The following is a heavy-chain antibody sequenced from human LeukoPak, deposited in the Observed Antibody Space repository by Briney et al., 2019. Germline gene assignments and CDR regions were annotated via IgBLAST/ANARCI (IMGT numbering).Heavy chain of an antibody. Sequence: PSQTLSLTFTVSGGSISSGDYYWSWIRQPPGKGLVWIGYIYYSGSTYYNPPLKSRVTISVDTSKNQFSLKLSSVTAADTAVYYCARGGRGWSRAEYFQYWGQGTLVTVFS. D-gene: IGHD6-19*01. CDR1: GGSISSGDYY. J-gene: IGHJ1*01. CDR3: ARGGRGWSRAEYFQY. V-gene: IGHV4-30-4*01. CDR2: IYYSGST.